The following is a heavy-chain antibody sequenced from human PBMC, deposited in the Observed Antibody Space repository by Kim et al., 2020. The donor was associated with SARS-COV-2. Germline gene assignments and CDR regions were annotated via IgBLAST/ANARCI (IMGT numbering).Heavy chain of an antibody. CDR1: GGSISRSSYY. CDR2: ISYSGVP. Sequence: SETLSLTCTVSGGSISRSSYYWGWIRQPPGKGLEWIGSISYSGVPYYSPSLKSRVTLSVDFSNNQFSLKLSSVTATYTAVYYCASSYYNILTNYYVIFDYWGQGTLVTVSS. J-gene: IGHJ4*02. V-gene: IGHV4-39*01. CDR3: ASSYYNILTNYYVIFDY. D-gene: IGHD3-9*01.